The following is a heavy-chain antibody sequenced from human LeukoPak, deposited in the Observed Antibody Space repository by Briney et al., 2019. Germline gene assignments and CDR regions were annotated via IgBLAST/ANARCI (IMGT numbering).Heavy chain of an antibody. J-gene: IGHJ4*02. CDR2: TKDRVNRYTA. CDR1: GFTFSEYY. D-gene: IGHD6-19*01. Sequence: GGPLRLSCAASGFTFSEYYINWVRQAPGKGLEGVGRTKDRVNRYTAEYAASVKGRFTISRDVLKGSLYLQMNSLKTDDTAVYYCAREGYNSGPDFDYWGQGTLVTVSS. V-gene: IGHV3-72*01. CDR3: AREGYNSGPDFDY.